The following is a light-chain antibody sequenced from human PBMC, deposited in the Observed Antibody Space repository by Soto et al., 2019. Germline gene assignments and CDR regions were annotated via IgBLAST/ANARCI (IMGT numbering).Light chain of an antibody. CDR2: AAS. Sequence: DAQMTQSPSSLSASVGDSVTITCRASQSIGPYLDWYQHKPGKAPKLLIYAASSLQSGVPSRFSGSGYGTDFTLTISSLQPEDFSTCCCQESHSTFGQGTKLEIK. CDR3: QESHST. CDR1: QSIGPY. J-gene: IGKJ2*01. V-gene: IGKV1-39*01.